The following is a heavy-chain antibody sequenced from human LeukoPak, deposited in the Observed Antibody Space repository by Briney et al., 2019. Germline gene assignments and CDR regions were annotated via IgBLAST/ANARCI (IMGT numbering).Heavy chain of an antibody. D-gene: IGHD1-26*01. CDR1: GLTLSTNA. Sequence: GGSLRLSCLTSGLTLSTNAMSWVRQAPGKGLEWISGISGSGASTYYADSVKGRFTISRDDSRNTLYLQMNSLRGDDTAVYYCAKDVGKWESLHFFDYWGQGTLVTVSS. V-gene: IGHV3-23*01. CDR3: AKDVGKWESLHFFDY. J-gene: IGHJ4*02. CDR2: ISGSGAST.